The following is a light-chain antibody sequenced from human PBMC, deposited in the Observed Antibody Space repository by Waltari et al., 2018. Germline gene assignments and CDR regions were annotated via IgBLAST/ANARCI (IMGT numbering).Light chain of an antibody. CDR3: SSYTSSSSYV. CDR2: DVS. Sequence: QSALTQPSSVSGSPAQSITISFTGTSSDVGGYDYVPWYQQHPGKAPKLMIYDVSKRPSGVSNRFSGSKSGNTASLTISGLQAEDEADYYCSSYTSSSSYVFGTGTKVTVL. CDR1: SSDVGGYDY. J-gene: IGLJ1*01. V-gene: IGLV2-14*01.